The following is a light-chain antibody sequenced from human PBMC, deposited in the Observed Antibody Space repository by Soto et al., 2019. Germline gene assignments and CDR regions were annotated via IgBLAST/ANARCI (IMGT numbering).Light chain of an antibody. CDR3: TSYTSSSTYV. CDR2: EVS. CDR1: SSDVGNYNY. J-gene: IGLJ1*01. V-gene: IGLV2-14*01. Sequence: QSAPTQAASVSGSPGQSITISCTGTSSDVGNYNYVSWYQQHPGKAPKLLIYEVSNRPSGVSNRVSGSKSGNTASLTISGLQAEDEADYYCTSYTSSSTYVFGTGTKVTVL.